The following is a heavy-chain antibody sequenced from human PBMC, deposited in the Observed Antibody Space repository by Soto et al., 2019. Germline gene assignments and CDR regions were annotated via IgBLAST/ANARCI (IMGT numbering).Heavy chain of an antibody. CDR3: ARAGGFSPYYYNLDV. CDR1: GYTLNTYY. D-gene: IGHD2-15*01. CDR2: INPRGGST. V-gene: IGHV1-46*02. Sequence: ASVKVSCKASGYTLNTYYMHWVRQAPGQGPEWMGIINPRGGSTTYAQNFQDRVTMTRDTSSSTVYMELSSLRSEDTAVYYCARAGGFSPYYYNLDVWGQGTTVTVSS. J-gene: IGHJ6*03.